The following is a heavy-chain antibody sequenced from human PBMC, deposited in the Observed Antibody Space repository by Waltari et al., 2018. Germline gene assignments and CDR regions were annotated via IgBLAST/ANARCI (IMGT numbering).Heavy chain of an antibody. D-gene: IGHD3-22*01. J-gene: IGHJ4*02. CDR2: LYPETEEK. CDR1: GYSLSDLS. Sequence: QVLLLQSGAEVKKPGASVKVSCKVSGYSLSDLSMHWVRQSPGKGLEWMGGLYPETEEKFYSHSFQGRITMTEDTSTDTAYMELSSLRSEDTAVYYCATAPLYDSRGYYKHYFDFWGQGTLVTVSS. V-gene: IGHV1-24*01. CDR3: ATAPLYDSRGYYKHYFDF.